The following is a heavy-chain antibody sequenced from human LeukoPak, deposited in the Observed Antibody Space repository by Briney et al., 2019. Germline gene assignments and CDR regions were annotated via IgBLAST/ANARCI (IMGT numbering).Heavy chain of an antibody. CDR3: AKDLSAGTVSNY. J-gene: IGHJ4*02. CDR1: GFTFSSYG. V-gene: IGHV3-30*18. CDR2: ISYDGSNK. D-gene: IGHD6-13*01. Sequence: PGGSLGLSCAASGFTFSSYGMHWVRQAPGKGLEWVAVISYDGSNKYYADSVKGRFTISRDNSKNTLYLQMNSLRAEDTAVYYCAKDLSAGTVSNYWGQGTLVTVSS.